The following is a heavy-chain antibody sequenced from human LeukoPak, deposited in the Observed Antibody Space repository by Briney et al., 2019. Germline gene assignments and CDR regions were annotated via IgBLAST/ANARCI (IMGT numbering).Heavy chain of an antibody. CDR3: ARTSEQLLWSWFDP. V-gene: IGHV5-51*01. CDR1: GYGFTSYW. CDR2: MYPGDSDT. D-gene: IGHD2-2*01. J-gene: IGHJ5*02. Sequence: GESLKISCKASGYGFTSYWIGWVRQMPGKGLEWMGIMYPGDSDTRYSPSFQGQVTISADKSISTAYLQWSSLKASDTAMYYCARTSEQLLWSWFDPWGQGTLVTVSS.